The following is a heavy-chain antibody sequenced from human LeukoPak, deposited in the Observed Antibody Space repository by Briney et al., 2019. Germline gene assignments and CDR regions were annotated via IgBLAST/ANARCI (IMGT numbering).Heavy chain of an antibody. J-gene: IGHJ4*02. V-gene: IGHV3-30*02. Sequence: GGSLRLPCAASGFTCSSYGMHWVRQAPGKGLEWVAFIRYDGSNKYYADSVKGRFTISRDNSKNTLYLQMDSLRAEDTAVYYCAKDRGDYHDSGGFDYWGQGTLVTVSS. CDR1: GFTCSSYG. D-gene: IGHD3-22*01. CDR2: IRYDGSNK. CDR3: AKDRGDYHDSGGFDY.